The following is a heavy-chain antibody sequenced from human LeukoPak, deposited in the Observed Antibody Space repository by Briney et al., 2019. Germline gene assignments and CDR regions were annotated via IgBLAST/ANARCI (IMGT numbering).Heavy chain of an antibody. Sequence: SETLSLTCTVSSGSISSYYWSWIRQPPGKGLEWIGYIYYSGSTNYNPSLKSRVTISVDTSKNQFSLKLSSVTAADTAVYYCARTTIGSYYFDYWGQGTLVTVSS. CDR3: ARTTIGSYYFDY. V-gene: IGHV4-59*01. CDR2: IYYSGST. J-gene: IGHJ4*02. CDR1: SGSISSYY. D-gene: IGHD1-26*01.